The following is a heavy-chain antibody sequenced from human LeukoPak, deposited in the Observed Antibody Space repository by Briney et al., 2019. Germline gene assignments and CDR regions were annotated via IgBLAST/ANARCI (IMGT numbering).Heavy chain of an antibody. V-gene: IGHV4-39*01. CDR3: ARQALWFFDH. Sequence: SETLSLTCTVSGGSISSNSNYWAWIRQPPGRGLEWIGSTSYGGSTYYSPSLESRVTISIDTSKNQFSLNLRSVTAADTAVYYCARQALWFFDHWGQGTLVTVSS. D-gene: IGHD2-21*01. CDR1: GGSISSNSNY. CDR2: TSYGGST. J-gene: IGHJ4*02.